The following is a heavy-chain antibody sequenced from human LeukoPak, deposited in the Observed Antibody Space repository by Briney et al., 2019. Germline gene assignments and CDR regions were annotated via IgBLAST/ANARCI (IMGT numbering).Heavy chain of an antibody. CDR1: GGSISSSSYY. CDR2: IYCSGST. D-gene: IGHD6-19*01. Sequence: SETLSLTCTVSGGSISSSSYYWGWIRQPPGKGLEWIGYIYCSGSTYYNPSLKSRVTISVDTSKNQFSLRLTSVTAADTAVYYCARSLDRSGWYFGVNWGQGTLVTVSS. V-gene: IGHV4-39*07. J-gene: IGHJ1*01. CDR3: ARSLDRSGWYFGVN.